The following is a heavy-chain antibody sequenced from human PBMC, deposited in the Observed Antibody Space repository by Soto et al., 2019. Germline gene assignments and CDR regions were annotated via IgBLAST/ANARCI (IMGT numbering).Heavy chain of an antibody. V-gene: IGHV1-18*04. CDR2: ISAYNGNT. Sequence: VSSVKVSSKASCYTFTSYGISWVRQAPGQGLEWMGWISAYNGNTNYAQKLQGRVTMTTDTSTSTAYMELRSLRSDDTAVYYCARDQEGPYYYYGMDVWGQGTTVTVSS. CDR1: CYTFTSYG. CDR3: ARDQEGPYYYYGMDV. J-gene: IGHJ6*01.